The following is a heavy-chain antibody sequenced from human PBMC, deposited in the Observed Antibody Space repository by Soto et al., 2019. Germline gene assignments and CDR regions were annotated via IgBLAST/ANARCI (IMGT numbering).Heavy chain of an antibody. V-gene: IGHV3-23*01. CDR3: AKDGNPIPYLTGYYRLGWFDP. D-gene: IGHD3-9*01. CDR1: GFTFSSYA. Sequence: GSLRLSCAASGFTFSSYAMGWVRQAPGKGLEWVSAISGSGGSTYYADSVKGRFTISRDNSKNTLYLQMNSLRAEDTAVYYCAKDGNPIPYLTGYYRLGWFDPWGQGTLVTVSS. CDR2: ISGSGGST. J-gene: IGHJ5*02.